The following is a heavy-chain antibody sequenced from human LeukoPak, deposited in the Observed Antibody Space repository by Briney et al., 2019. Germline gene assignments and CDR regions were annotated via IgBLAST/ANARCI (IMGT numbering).Heavy chain of an antibody. CDR1: GGSINSYF. D-gene: IGHD6-19*01. CDR3: ARAIAVADNYYYYYYMDV. V-gene: IGHV4-59*01. J-gene: IGHJ6*03. Sequence: SETLSLTCIVSGGSINSYFWSWIRQPPGKGLEWIGYIYYSGSTNYNPSLKSRITISVDTSKNQFSLKLSSVTAADTAVYYCARAIAVADNYYYYYYMDVWGKGTTVTVSS. CDR2: IYYSGST.